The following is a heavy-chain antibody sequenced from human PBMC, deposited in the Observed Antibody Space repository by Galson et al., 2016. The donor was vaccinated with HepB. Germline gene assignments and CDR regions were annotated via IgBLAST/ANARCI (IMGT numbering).Heavy chain of an antibody. J-gene: IGHJ4*02. CDR3: RLAYCNPDCTDH. CDR2: VSHSGDS. D-gene: IGHD2-21*01. Sequence: ETLSLTCTFHGVSLSDYYWCWIRQSPGKGLEWIGEVSHSGDSKYITSLRSRLTMSVDTSKNHFSLNLKSVTAADTAVYYCRLAYCNPDCTDHWGQGPLVTVSS. CDR1: GVSLSDYY. V-gene: IGHV4-34*01.